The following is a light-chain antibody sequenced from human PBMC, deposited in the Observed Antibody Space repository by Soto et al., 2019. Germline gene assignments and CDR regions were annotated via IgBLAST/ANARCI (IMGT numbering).Light chain of an antibody. J-gene: IGKJ4*01. CDR2: TSF. CDR1: QTISNY. V-gene: IGKV1-39*01. CDR3: QQSYIAPLT. Sequence: DIQMTQSPSSLSASVGDRVTITCRASQTISNYLNWYQQKPGKAPKLLIYTSFRLHSGVPSRFSATGSGTEFTLTISSLQLEDFATYYCQQSYIAPLTFGGGTKVDIK.